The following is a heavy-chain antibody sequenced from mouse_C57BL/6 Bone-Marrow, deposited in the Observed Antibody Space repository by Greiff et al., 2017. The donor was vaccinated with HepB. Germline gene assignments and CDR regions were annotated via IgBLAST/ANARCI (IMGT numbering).Heavy chain of an antibody. D-gene: IGHD2-4*01. J-gene: IGHJ3*01. CDR3: ARGGHYDYLSPFAY. Sequence: EVQLQQSGPVLVKPGASVKMSCKASGYTFTDYYMNWVKQSHGKSLEWIGVINPYNGGTSYNQKFKGKATLTVDKSSSTAYMELNSLTSEDSAVYYCARGGHYDYLSPFAYWGQGTLVTVSA. CDR1: GYTFTDYY. V-gene: IGHV1-19*01. CDR2: INPYNGGT.